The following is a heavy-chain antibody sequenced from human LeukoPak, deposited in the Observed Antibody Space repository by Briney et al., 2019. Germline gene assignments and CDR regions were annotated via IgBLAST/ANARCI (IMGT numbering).Heavy chain of an antibody. Sequence: GGSLRLSCAASGFTVSSNYMSWVRQAPGKGLKWVSVLYSGGSIYYAESVKGRFTISRDNSRNTLYLQMNSLRAEDTAVYYCARGTYYDSSGYHFDYWGQGTLVTVSS. CDR3: ARGTYYDSSGYHFDY. CDR2: LYSGGSI. D-gene: IGHD3-22*01. V-gene: IGHV3-53*01. CDR1: GFTVSSNY. J-gene: IGHJ4*02.